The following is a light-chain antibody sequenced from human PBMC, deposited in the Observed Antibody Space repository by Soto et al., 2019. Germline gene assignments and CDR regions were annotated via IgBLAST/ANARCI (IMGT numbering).Light chain of an antibody. CDR2: TTS. Sequence: DIQMTQSPSSLSASVGDRVTITCRASQSIANYLNWYQQKPGKAPKLLIYTTSSMQSGVPSRFSGSGSGTDFTLTISSLQPEDFATYFCQQNYSFPLTFGQGTKVEI. CDR3: QQNYSFPLT. V-gene: IGKV1-39*01. CDR1: QSIANY. J-gene: IGKJ1*01.